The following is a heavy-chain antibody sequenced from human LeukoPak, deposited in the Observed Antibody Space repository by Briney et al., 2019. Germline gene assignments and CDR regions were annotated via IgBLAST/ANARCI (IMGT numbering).Heavy chain of an antibody. CDR3: ARDTVPFYYYYYMDV. J-gene: IGHJ6*03. D-gene: IGHD6-6*01. V-gene: IGHV3-30*01. CDR2: ISYDGSNK. Sequence: PGGSLRLSCAASGFTFSSYAMHLVRQAPGKGLEWVAVISYDGSNKYYADSVKGRFTISRDNSKNTLYLQMNSLRAEDTAVYYCARDTVPFYYYYYMDVWGKGTTVTVSS. CDR1: GFTFSSYA.